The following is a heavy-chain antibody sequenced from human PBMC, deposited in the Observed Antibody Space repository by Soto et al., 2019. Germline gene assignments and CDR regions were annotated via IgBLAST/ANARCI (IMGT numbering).Heavy chain of an antibody. CDR3: AKDPIAAAGRRGFDY. V-gene: IGHV3-23*01. CDR2: ISGSGGST. Sequence: EVQLLESGGGLVQPGGSLRLSCAASGFTFSSYAMSWVRQAPGKGLEWVSAISGSGGSTYYADSVKGRFTISRDNSKNTLYMQMNSLRAEDTAVYDCAKDPIAAAGRRGFDYWGQGTLVTVSS. D-gene: IGHD6-13*01. J-gene: IGHJ4*02. CDR1: GFTFSSYA.